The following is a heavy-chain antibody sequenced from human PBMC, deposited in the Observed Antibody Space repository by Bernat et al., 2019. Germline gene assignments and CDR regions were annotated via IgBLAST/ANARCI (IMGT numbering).Heavy chain of an antibody. Sequence: QVQLVQSGAEVKKPGASVKVSCKASGYTFTSYYMHWVRQAPGQGLEWMGIINPSGGSTSYAQKFQGRVTMTRDTSTSTVYMELSSLRSEDTAVYYCARDPPYDFWSGAAYNYMDVWGKGTTVTVSS. CDR3: ARDPPYDFWSGAAYNYMDV. D-gene: IGHD3-3*01. CDR1: GYTFTSYY. J-gene: IGHJ6*03. CDR2: INPSGGST. V-gene: IGHV1-46*01.